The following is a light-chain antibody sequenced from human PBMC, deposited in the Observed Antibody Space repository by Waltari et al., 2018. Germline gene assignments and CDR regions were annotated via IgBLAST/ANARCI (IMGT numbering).Light chain of an antibody. CDR1: SHDVGAYNY. J-gene: IGLJ2*01. V-gene: IGLV2-14*03. CDR3: SSYTTTTTVI. Sequence: QSALTQPASVSGSPGQSITISCTGTSHDVGAYNYVYGYQQHPGKPPKLIIYDVTARPSGVSYRFTGSKSGDTASLTISGLQAEDEADYYCSSYTTTTTVIFGGGTKLTVL. CDR2: DVT.